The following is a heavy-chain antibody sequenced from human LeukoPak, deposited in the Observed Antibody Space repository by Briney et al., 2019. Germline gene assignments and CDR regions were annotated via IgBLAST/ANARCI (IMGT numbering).Heavy chain of an antibody. Sequence: GSLRLSCAASGFTFSSYSMNWVRQPPGKGLEWIGEIYHSGSTNYNPSLKSRVTISVDKSKNQFSLKLSSVTAADTAVYYCASLGYCSGGSCYAPWGQGTLVTVSS. V-gene: IGHV4-4*02. CDR1: GFTFSSYSM. J-gene: IGHJ5*02. CDR2: IYHSGST. CDR3: ASLGYCSGGSCYAP. D-gene: IGHD2-15*01.